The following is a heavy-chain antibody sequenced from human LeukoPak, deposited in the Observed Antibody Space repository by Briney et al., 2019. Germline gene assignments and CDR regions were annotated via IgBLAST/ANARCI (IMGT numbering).Heavy chain of an antibody. Sequence: PSETLSLTCTVSGGSISSYYWSWIRQPPGKGLEWIGYIYYSGSTNYNPSLKSRVTISVDTSKNQFSLKLTSVNAADTAVYYCARAAVGLGYCSGGSCYWFDPWGQGTLVTVSS. CDR2: IYYSGST. V-gene: IGHV4-59*01. D-gene: IGHD2-15*01. J-gene: IGHJ5*02. CDR1: GGSISSYY. CDR3: ARAAVGLGYCSGGSCYWFDP.